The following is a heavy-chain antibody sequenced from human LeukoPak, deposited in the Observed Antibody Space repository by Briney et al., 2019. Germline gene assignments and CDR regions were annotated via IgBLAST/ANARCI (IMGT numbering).Heavy chain of an antibody. J-gene: IGHJ4*02. CDR3: ARAPSYRRYSYHS. CDR2: LVYDGSA. Sequence: SSETLSLTCTVSGASITSESSYWGWIHQPPGKGFQWIGGLVYDGSAHYNPSLQSHVSISADTSNNQFSLKLASVTASDTGVYFCARAPSYRRYSYHSWGQGTLVTVSS. CDR1: GASITSESSY. V-gene: IGHV4-39*01. D-gene: IGHD3-16*02.